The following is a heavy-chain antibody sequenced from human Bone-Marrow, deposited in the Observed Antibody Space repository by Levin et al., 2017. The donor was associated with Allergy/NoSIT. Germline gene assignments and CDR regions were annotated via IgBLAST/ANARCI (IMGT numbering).Heavy chain of an antibody. CDR3: ARALGRFGGTEFDY. V-gene: IGHV3-33*01. CDR2: IWYDGSNK. J-gene: IGHJ4*02. D-gene: IGHD2-15*01. CDR1: GFTFSSYG. Sequence: QTGGSLRLSCAASGFTFSSYGMHWVRQAPGKGLEWVAVIWYDGSNKYYADSVKGRFTISRDNSKNTLYLQMNSLRAEDTAVYYCARALGRFGGTEFDYWGQGTLVTVSS.